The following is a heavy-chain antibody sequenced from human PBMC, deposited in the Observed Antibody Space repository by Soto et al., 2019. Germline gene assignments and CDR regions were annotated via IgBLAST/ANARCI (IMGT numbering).Heavy chain of an antibody. V-gene: IGHV3-30-3*01. D-gene: IGHD6-19*01. CDR1: GFTFSSYA. CDR3: ARDREWLVDYYYGMDV. CDR2: ISYDGSNK. Sequence: QVQLVESGGGVVQPGRSLRLSCAASGFTFSSYAMHWVRQAPGKGLEWVAVISYDGSNKYYADSVKGRFTISRDNSKNTLYLQMNSLRAEDTAVYYCARDREWLVDYYYGMDVWGQGTTVTVSS. J-gene: IGHJ6*02.